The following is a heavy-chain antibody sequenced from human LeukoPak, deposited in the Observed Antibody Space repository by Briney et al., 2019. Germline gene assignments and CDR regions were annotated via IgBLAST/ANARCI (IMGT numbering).Heavy chain of an antibody. CDR3: ARAVDYRNYFDY. V-gene: IGHV4-31*03. CDR2: IYHSGTT. Sequence: KASQTLSLTCTVSGDSMTRGGYYWSRVRQHPGKGLEWIGFIYHSGTTFYNPSLEGRAAVSVGPSQNQFSLKLTSVTAVDTAVYYCARAVDYRNYFDYWGQGTLVNVSS. D-gene: IGHD4-11*01. J-gene: IGHJ4*02. CDR1: GDSMTRGGYY.